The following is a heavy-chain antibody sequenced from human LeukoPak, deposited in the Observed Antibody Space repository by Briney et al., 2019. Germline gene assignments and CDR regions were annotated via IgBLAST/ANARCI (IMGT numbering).Heavy chain of an antibody. CDR2: IYYSGST. CDR3: ARVSEDDYSNPSYYYFGMDV. V-gene: IGHV4-59*01. J-gene: IGHJ6*02. D-gene: IGHD4-11*01. CDR1: GGSISSYY. Sequence: SETLSLTCTVSGGSISSYYWSWIRQPPGKGLEWIGYIYYSGSTNYNPSLKSRVTISVDTSKNQFSLKLSSVTAADTAVYYCARVSEDDYSNPSYYYFGMDVWGQGTTVTVSS.